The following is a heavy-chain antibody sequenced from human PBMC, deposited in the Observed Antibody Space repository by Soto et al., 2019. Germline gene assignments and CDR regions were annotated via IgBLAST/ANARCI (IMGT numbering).Heavy chain of an antibody. CDR2: INSDGSST. J-gene: IGHJ6*02. V-gene: IGHV3-74*01. CDR1: GFTFSSYW. Sequence: PGGSLRLSCAASGFTFSSYWMHWVRQAPGKGLVWVSRINSDGSSTSYADSVKGRFTFSRDNAKNTLYLQMNSLRAEDTAVYYCARGRHQVFSVFYYYGMDVWGQGTTVTVSS. D-gene: IGHD2-2*01. CDR3: ARGRHQVFSVFYYYGMDV.